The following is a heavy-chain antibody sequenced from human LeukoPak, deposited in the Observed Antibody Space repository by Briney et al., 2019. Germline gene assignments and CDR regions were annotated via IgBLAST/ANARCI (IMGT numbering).Heavy chain of an antibody. CDR1: GYSISSGYY. D-gene: IGHD4-11*01. Sequence: AETLSLTCAVSGYSISSGYYWGWIRQPPGKGLEWIGSIYHSGSTYYNPSLKSRVTMSVDTSKNQFSLKLTSVTAADTAVYYCARHYSNYVHFGYWGQGTLVTVSS. J-gene: IGHJ4*02. CDR2: IYHSGST. V-gene: IGHV4-38-2*01. CDR3: ARHYSNYVHFGY.